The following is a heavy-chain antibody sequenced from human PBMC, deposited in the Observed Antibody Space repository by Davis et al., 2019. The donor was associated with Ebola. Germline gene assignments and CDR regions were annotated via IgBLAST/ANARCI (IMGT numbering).Heavy chain of an antibody. CDR3: TTDEGGSRY. CDR2: IKTKTDEGTL. Sequence: GESLKISCGASGFSFNNAWMNWIRLVPGKGLECVGRIKTKTDEGTLDYAAPVKGRFIVSRDDARNTVSLQMDSLKTDDTGVYYCTTDEGGSRYWGQGSLVVVSP. CDR1: GFSFNNAW. V-gene: IGHV3-15*07. D-gene: IGHD2-15*01. J-gene: IGHJ4*02.